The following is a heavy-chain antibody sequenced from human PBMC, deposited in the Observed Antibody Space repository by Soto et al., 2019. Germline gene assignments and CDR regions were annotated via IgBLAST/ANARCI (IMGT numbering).Heavy chain of an antibody. V-gene: IGHV1-69*01. CDR1: GDTFSSYA. J-gene: IGHJ5*02. CDR3: ARDGYNSFTFGSWFDP. D-gene: IGHD3-16*01. CDR2: IIPIFGTA. Sequence: QVQLVQSGAEVKKPGSSVKVSCKASGDTFSSYAISWVRQAPGQGLEWMGGIIPIFGTANYAQKFQGRVTITADESTSTAYMELSSLRSEDTAVYYCARDGYNSFTFGSWFDPWGQGTLVTVSS.